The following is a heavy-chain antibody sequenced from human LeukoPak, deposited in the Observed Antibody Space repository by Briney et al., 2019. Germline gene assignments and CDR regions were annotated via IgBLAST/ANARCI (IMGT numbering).Heavy chain of an antibody. V-gene: IGHV3-23*01. J-gene: IGHJ4*02. CDR2: ISGSGRDT. Sequence: GGSLRLSCAASGFTFDYYAMYGVRQAPGKGLEWVSAISGSGRDTYYADSVKGRFTISRDNSRKTVHLHLDSLRAEDTAVYYCAKGIDILTAYLDSWGQGTLVTVSS. CDR1: GFTFDYYA. CDR3: AKGIDILTAYLDS. D-gene: IGHD3-9*01.